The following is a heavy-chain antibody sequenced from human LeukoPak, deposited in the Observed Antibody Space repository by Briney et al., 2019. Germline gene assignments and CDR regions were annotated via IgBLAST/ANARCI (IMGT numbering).Heavy chain of an antibody. CDR2: ISAYNGNT. Sequence: ASVKVSCKASGGTFSSYAISWVRQAPGQGLEWMGWISAYNGNTNYAQKLQGRVTMTTDTSTSTAYMELRSLRSDDTAVYYCARVPYYDILTGYAVDVWGQGTTVTVSS. V-gene: IGHV1-18*01. CDR3: ARVPYYDILTGYAVDV. CDR1: GGTFSSYA. J-gene: IGHJ6*02. D-gene: IGHD3-9*01.